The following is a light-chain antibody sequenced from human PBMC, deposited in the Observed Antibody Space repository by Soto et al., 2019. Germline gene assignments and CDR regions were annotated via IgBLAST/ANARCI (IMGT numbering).Light chain of an antibody. J-gene: IGKJ1*01. CDR1: QSVSSN. V-gene: IGKV3-15*01. CDR2: GSS. Sequence: EIVMTQSPATLSASPGERATISCWASQSVSSNLAWYQQKPGQAPRLLIYGSSTRATGIPARFSGSGSGTEFTLTISSLQSEDFAVYYCQQYNNWPPWTFGQGTKVEIK. CDR3: QQYNNWPPWT.